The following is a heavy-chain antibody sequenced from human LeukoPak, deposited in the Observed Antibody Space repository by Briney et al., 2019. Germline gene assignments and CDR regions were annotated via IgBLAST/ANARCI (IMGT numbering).Heavy chain of an antibody. CDR3: ARQNFVVVTAIRIFDY. CDR2: IHYSGST. Sequence: PSETLSLTCTVSGGSISSYYWSWIRQPPGKGLECVGYIHYSGSTDYNASLKSRVTISVDSSKNQFSLKLTSVTAADTAVYYCARQNFVVVTAIRIFDYWGQGTLVTVSS. V-gene: IGHV4-59*08. D-gene: IGHD2-21*02. CDR1: GGSISSYY. J-gene: IGHJ4*02.